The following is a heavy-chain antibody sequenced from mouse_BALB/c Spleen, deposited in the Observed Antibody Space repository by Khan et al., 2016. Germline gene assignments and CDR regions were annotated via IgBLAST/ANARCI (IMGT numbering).Heavy chain of an antibody. D-gene: IGHD1-1*01. CDR3: GGHNTTAWFAY. J-gene: IGHJ3*01. CDR1: GFTFNTYA. V-gene: IGHV10-1*02. Sequence: EVQLVESGGGLVQPKGSLKLSCAASGFTFNTYAMNWVRQAPGKGLEWVARICSKSNNYATYYADSVKDRFTISSDDSQSMLYLQMNNLKTEDKAMYYCGGHNTTAWFAYWGQGTLVTVSA. CDR2: ICSKSNNYAT.